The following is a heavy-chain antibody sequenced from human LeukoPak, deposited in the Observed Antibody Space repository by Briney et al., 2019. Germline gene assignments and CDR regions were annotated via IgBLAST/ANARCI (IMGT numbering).Heavy chain of an antibody. J-gene: IGHJ4*02. CDR1: GFTFSTYN. Sequence: PGGSLRLSCAASGFTFSTYNMNWVRQAPANGLEWVSHITSSSTNIYYADSVKGRFTISRNNAKNALSLQMNSLRDEDTAVYYCATSGNYYLKYWGQGTLVTVSS. CDR3: ATSGNYYLKY. V-gene: IGHV3-48*02. D-gene: IGHD1-26*01. CDR2: ITSSSTNI.